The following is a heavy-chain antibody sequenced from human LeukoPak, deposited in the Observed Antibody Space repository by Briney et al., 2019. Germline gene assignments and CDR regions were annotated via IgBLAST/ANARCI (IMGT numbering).Heavy chain of an antibody. CDR2: IYYSGST. CDR1: GGSISGSDYY. J-gene: IGHJ6*02. D-gene: IGHD2-21*02. V-gene: IGHV4-31*03. CDR3: ARDRVGCGGDCYDV. Sequence: SETLSLTCTVSGGSISGSDYYWTWIRQPPGKGLEWIGYIYYSGSTYYNPSLKSRVTISVDTSKNQFSLKLSSVTAADTAVYYCARDRVGCGGDCYDVWGQGTTVTVSS.